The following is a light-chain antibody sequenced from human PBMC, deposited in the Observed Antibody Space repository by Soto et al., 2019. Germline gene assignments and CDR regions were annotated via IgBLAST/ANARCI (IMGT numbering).Light chain of an antibody. CDR2: DVS. CDR3: SSYGGSSSALSV. CDR1: SSDVGGSKY. Sequence: QSALTQPASVSGSPGQSITISCTGTSSDVGGSKYVSWYQQHPGQAPKLMIYDVSNRPSGIYDRFSGSKSGYTASLTISGLQNEDEADYYCSSYGGSSSALSVFGTGTQVTVL. J-gene: IGLJ1*01. V-gene: IGLV2-14*03.